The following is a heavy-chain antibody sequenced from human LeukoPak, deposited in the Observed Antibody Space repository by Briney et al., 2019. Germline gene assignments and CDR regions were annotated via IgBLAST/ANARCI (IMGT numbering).Heavy chain of an antibody. V-gene: IGHV3-48*01. D-gene: IGHD5-12*01. J-gene: IGHJ4*02. CDR2: ISSNGDII. CDR1: GFTFTTYN. Sequence: PGGSLRLSCAASGFTFTTYNFNWVRQAPGKGLEWISYISSNGDIIYYADSVKGRFTISRDIAKNSLYLQMNSLRVEDTAVYYCARDGWLRGQETLVTVSS. CDR3: ARDGWL.